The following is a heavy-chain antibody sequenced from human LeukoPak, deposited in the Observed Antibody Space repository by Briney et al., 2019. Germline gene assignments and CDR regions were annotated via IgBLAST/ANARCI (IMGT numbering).Heavy chain of an antibody. CDR2: ISSSSSYT. D-gene: IGHD6-13*01. V-gene: IGHV3-11*03. CDR3: ASFLAAPQGDFDL. J-gene: IGHJ2*01. CDR1: GFTFSDYY. Sequence: GGSLRLSCAASGFTFSDYYMSWIRQAPGKGLEWVSYISSSSSYTNYADSVKGRFTISRDNSKNTLYLQMNSLRAEDTAVYYCASFLAAPQGDFDLWGRGTLVTVSS.